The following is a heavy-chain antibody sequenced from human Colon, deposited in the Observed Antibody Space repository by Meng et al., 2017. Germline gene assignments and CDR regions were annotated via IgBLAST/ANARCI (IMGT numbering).Heavy chain of an antibody. V-gene: IGHV4-4*02. Sequence: GSLRLSCAVSGGSASSYNWWSWVRQAPGKGLEWIGEIYHNGNTNYNPSLKSRVTMSVDNSKSEFSLRLSSVTAADTAMYYCARAGTYSLDFWGQGTLVTVSS. J-gene: IGHJ4*02. CDR3: ARAGTYSLDF. D-gene: IGHD1/OR15-1a*01. CDR2: IYHNGNT. CDR1: GGSASSYNW.